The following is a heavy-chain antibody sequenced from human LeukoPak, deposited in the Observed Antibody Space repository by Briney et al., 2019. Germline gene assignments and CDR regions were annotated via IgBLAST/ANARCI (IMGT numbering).Heavy chain of an antibody. J-gene: IGHJ4*02. CDR3: ARRGTSSRAVDY. D-gene: IGHD6-6*01. CDR1: GFTFSSYS. Sequence: PGGSLRLSCAASGFTFSSYSMNWVRQAPGKGLEWVSYISSGANTRYYADSVKGRFTISRDNAKNSLYLQMNSLRAEDTAIYYCARRGTSSRAVDYWGQGTLVTVSS. CDR2: ISSGANTR. V-gene: IGHV3-48*04.